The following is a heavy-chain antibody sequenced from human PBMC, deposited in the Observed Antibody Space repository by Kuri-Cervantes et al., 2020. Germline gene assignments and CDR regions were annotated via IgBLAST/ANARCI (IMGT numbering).Heavy chain of an antibody. CDR2: IYYSGST. Sequence: SETLSLTCTVSGDSISSSSYYWSWIRQPPGKGLEWIGYIYYSGSTNYNPSLKSRVTISVDTSKNQFSLKLSSVTAADTAVYYCARESRVDGDLDYWGQGTLVTVSS. CDR1: GDSISSSSYY. J-gene: IGHJ4*02. CDR3: ARESRVDGDLDY. D-gene: IGHD4-17*01. V-gene: IGHV4-61*01.